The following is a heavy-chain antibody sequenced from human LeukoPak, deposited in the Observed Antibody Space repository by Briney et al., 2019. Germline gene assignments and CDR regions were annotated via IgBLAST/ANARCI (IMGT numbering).Heavy chain of an antibody. CDR1: GGSISNYY. Sequence: SETLSLTCSVSGGSISNYYWTWIRQPPGKGLEWIGYIYYIGTISYNPSLKSRLTIAVDTSKNQFSLKLSSVTAADTAVYYCARPLNTVHDTFDVWGQGTMVTVSS. D-gene: IGHD4-11*01. V-gene: IGHV4-59*12. J-gene: IGHJ3*01. CDR2: IYYIGTI. CDR3: ARPLNTVHDTFDV.